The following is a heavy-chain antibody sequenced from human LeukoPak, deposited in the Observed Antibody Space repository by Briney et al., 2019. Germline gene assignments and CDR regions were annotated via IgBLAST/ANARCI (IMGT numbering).Heavy chain of an antibody. CDR1: GGSFSGYY. CDR2: INHSGST. CDR3: ARGQSLGAPWGNYYYMDV. Sequence: SETLSLTCAVYGGSFSGYYCTWIRQPPGRGLEWIGEINHSGSTNYNPSLKSRVTISVDASKNQLSLKLSSVTAADTAVYYCARGQSLGAPWGNYYYMDVWGKGTTVTVSS. V-gene: IGHV4-34*01. J-gene: IGHJ6*03. D-gene: IGHD1-26*01.